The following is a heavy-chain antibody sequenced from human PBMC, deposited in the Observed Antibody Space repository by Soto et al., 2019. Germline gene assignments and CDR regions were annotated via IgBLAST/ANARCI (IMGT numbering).Heavy chain of an antibody. V-gene: IGHV3-49*04. CDR1: GFTFGDYA. D-gene: IGHD1-20*01. Sequence: GGSLRLSCTASGFTFGDYAMSWVRQAPGKGLEWVGFIRSKAYGGTTEYAASVKGRFTISRDDSKSIAYLQMNSLKTEDTAVYYCTRDRVPGNWNDVDHFDYWGQGTLVTSPQ. CDR2: IRSKAYGGTT. J-gene: IGHJ4*02. CDR3: TRDRVPGNWNDVDHFDY.